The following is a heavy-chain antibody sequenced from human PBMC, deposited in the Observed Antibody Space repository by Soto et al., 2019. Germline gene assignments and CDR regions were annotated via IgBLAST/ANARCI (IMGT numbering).Heavy chain of an antibody. Sequence: ASVKVSCKASGYTFTGHYMHWVRQAPGQGLEWMGWINPNSGGTNYAQKFQGRVTMTRDTSISTAYMELSRLRSDDTAVYYCARVSRYYYDSSGYSDFDYWGQGTLVTVSS. D-gene: IGHD3-22*01. CDR1: GYTFTGHY. CDR2: INPNSGGT. V-gene: IGHV1-2*02. CDR3: ARVSRYYYDSSGYSDFDY. J-gene: IGHJ4*02.